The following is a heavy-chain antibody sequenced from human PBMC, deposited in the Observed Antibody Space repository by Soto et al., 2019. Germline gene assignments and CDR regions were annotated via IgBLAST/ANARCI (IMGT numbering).Heavy chain of an antibody. D-gene: IGHD3-22*01. V-gene: IGHV4-61*01. J-gene: IGHJ5*02. CDR3: ARGGRAQYYYDSSGSQGNWFDP. CDR2: IYYSGST. Sequence: PSETLSLTCTVSGGSVSSGSYYWSWIRQAPGKGLEWIGYIYYSGSTNYNPSLKSRVTISVDTSKNQFSLKLSSVTAADTAVYYCARGGRAQYYYDSSGSQGNWFDPWGQGTLVTVS. CDR1: GGSVSSGSYY.